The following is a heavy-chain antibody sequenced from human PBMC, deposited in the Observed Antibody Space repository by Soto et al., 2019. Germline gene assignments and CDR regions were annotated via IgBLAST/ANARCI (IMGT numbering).Heavy chain of an antibody. CDR3: SGPSGGYYYNGMDV. V-gene: IGHV3-49*03. CDR1: GFTFSDYA. CDR2: IRSKPYGGTT. Sequence: GGSLRLSCTASGFTFSDYAMSWFRQAPGKGLEWVSFIRSKPYGGTTTYAASVKGGFTISRDDSKSIAYLQMNSLKIEDTAVYYCSGPSGGYYYNGMDVWGQGTTVTVSS. J-gene: IGHJ6*02. D-gene: IGHD2-15*01.